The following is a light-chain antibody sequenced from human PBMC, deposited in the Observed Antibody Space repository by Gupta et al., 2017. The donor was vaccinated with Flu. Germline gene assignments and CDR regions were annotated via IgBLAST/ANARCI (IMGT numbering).Light chain of an antibody. Sequence: QSALTQPPSASGSPGQSVTISCTGTSSDVGGYNYVSWYQQPPGKAPKVMIYEVSKRPSGVPIRFSGSKSGNADSLTVSGLQAGDEADYYCSSYAGRNNFVFGGGTKLTVL. CDR2: EVS. CDR1: SSDVGGYNY. CDR3: SSYAGRNNFV. J-gene: IGLJ2*01. V-gene: IGLV2-8*01.